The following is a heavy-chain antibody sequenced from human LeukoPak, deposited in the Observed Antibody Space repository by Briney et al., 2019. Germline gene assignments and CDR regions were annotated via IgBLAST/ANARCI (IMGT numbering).Heavy chain of an antibody. D-gene: IGHD2-2*01. Sequence: PGGSLRLSCAASGLTFSSYTMNWVRQAPGKGLEWVSSVTSSSNYIYYADSVKGRFTISRDNAKNSLYLQMNSLRAEDTAIYYCARELIYCTGSSCYAGYYFDYWGQGTLVTVSS. CDR3: ARELIYCTGSSCYAGYYFDY. CDR2: VTSSSNYI. J-gene: IGHJ4*02. V-gene: IGHV3-21*01. CDR1: GLTFSSYT.